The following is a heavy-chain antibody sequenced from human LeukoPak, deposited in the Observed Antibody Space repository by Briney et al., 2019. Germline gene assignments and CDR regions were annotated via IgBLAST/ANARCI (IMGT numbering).Heavy chain of an antibody. CDR3: AFSRDFPLTAYPDY. Sequence: SETLSLTCVVYGESFSGYYWSWIRQPPGKGLEWIGEINHSGNTNYNPSLKSRVTISVDTSKKQFSLRLRSVTAADTAMYYCAFSRDFPLTAYPDYWGQGTLVTVSS. J-gene: IGHJ4*02. CDR1: GESFSGYY. D-gene: IGHD3-9*01. V-gene: IGHV4-34*01. CDR2: INHSGNT.